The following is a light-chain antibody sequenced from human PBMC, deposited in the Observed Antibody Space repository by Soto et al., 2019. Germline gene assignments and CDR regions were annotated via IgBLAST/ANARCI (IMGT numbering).Light chain of an antibody. CDR3: HHYNNWPRT. Sequence: EIVMTQSPATLSVSPGERATLFCRASQSVSRNLAWHQQKPGQAPRFLIYGASTRATGIPARFSGSGSGTEFTLTISSLQSEDFAVYYCHHYNNWPRTFGQGTKVDI. CDR1: QSVSRN. J-gene: IGKJ1*01. V-gene: IGKV3-15*01. CDR2: GAS.